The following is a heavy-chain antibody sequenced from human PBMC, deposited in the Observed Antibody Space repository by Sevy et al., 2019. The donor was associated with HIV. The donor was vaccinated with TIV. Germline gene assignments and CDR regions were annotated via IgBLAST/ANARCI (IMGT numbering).Heavy chain of an antibody. CDR2: ISGSGGST. V-gene: IGHV3-23*01. D-gene: IGHD3-22*01. CDR1: GFTFSSYA. J-gene: IGHJ6*02. Sequence: GGSLRLSCAASGFTFSSYAMSWVRQAPGKGLEWVSAISGSGGSTYYAHSVKGRFTISRDNSKNTLYLQMNSLRAEDTAVYYCARGGYYYDSSGYYSRTYGMDVWGQGTTVTVSS. CDR3: ARGGYYYDSSGYYSRTYGMDV.